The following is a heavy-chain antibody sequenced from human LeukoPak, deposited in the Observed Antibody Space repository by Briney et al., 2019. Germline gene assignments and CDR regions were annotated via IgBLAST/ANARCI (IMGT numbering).Heavy chain of an antibody. CDR3: VIGVGWQPDY. CDR2: INHSGST. CDR1: GGSFSGYY. V-gene: IGHV4-34*01. D-gene: IGHD2-15*01. J-gene: IGHJ4*02. Sequence: ASETLSLTCAVYGGSFSGYYWSWIRLPPGKGLEWIGEINHSGSTNYNPSLKSRVTISVDTSKNQFSLKLRSVTAADTAVYYCVIGVGWQPDYWGQGALVTVSS.